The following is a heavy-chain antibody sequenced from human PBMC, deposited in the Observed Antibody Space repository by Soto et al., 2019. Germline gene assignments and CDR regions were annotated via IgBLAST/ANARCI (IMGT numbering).Heavy chain of an antibody. CDR3: AKSLDPGSYPPYYYYGMDV. V-gene: IGHV3-30*18. CDR2: ISYDGSNK. J-gene: IGHJ6*01. CDR1: GFTFSSYD. D-gene: IGHD3-10*01. Sequence: QVQLVESGGGVVQPGRSLRLSCAASGFTFSSYDMHWVRQAPGKGLEWVAVISYDGSNKYYADSMKGRFTISRDNSKNTLYLQMNSLRAEDTAVYYCAKSLDPGSYPPYYYYGMDVW.